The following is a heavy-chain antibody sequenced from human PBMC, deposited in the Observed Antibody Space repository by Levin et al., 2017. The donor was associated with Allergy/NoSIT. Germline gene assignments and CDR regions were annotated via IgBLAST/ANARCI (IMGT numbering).Heavy chain of an antibody. J-gene: IGHJ4*02. Sequence: PGGSLRLSCAASGFTFSSYAMSWVRQAPGKGLEWVSAITDSGRTYYADSVKGRFTVSRDNSKNTLYLQMNSLRADDTAVYYCAKEMTRVIPVFDDWGQGTLVTVSS. D-gene: IGHD4-17*01. V-gene: IGHV3-23*01. CDR2: ITDSGRT. CDR3: AKEMTRVIPVFDD. CDR1: GFTFSSYA.